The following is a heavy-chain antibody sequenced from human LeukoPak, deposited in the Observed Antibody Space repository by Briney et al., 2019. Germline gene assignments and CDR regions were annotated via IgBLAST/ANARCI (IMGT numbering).Heavy chain of an antibody. CDR2: ISWNSGSI. CDR3: ARAVAGTPKAFDI. J-gene: IGHJ3*02. D-gene: IGHD6-19*01. V-gene: IGHV3-9*01. CDR1: GFTFDDYA. Sequence: GGSLRLSCAASGFTFDDYAMHWVRQAPGKGLEWVSGISWNSGSIGYADSVKGRFTISRDNAKNSLYLQMNSLRAEDTALYYCARAVAGTPKAFDIWGQGTMVTVSS.